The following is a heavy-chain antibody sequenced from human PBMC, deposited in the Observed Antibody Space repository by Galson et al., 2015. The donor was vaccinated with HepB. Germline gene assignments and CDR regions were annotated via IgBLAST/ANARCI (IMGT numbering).Heavy chain of an antibody. J-gene: IGHJ4*02. CDR1: GLTFSSYG. D-gene: IGHD5-12*01. CDR3: AKVVYSGYVVDY. CDR2: IRYDGSNK. Sequence: SLRLSCAASGLTFSSYGMHWVRQAPGKGLEWVAFIRYDGSNKYYADSVEGRFTISRDNSKDTLYLQMNSLRTEDTAVYYCAKVVYSGYVVDYWGQGTLVTVSS. V-gene: IGHV3-30*02.